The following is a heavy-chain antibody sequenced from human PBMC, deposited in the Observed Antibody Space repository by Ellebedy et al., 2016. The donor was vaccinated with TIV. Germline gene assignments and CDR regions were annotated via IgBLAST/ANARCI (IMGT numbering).Heavy chain of an antibody. J-gene: IGHJ4*02. D-gene: IGHD3-9*01. CDR3: ARDPRPYLRYGHYDF. Sequence: GGSLRLSCAASGFTFNDYYMSWIRQAPGKGLEWVSSINDISSHIYYADSLRGRFTISRDNAKNSLFLQMDNLRADDTAVYYCARDPRPYLRYGHYDFWGQGTLVTVSS. V-gene: IGHV3-11*06. CDR1: GFTFNDYY. CDR2: INDISSHI.